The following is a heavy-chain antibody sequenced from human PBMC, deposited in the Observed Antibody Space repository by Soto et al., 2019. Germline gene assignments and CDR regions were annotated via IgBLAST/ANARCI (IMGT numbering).Heavy chain of an antibody. Sequence: GGSLRLSCAASGFTFSSYAMSWVRQAPGKGLEWVSAISGSGGSTYYADSVKGRFTISRDNSKNTLYLQMNSLRAEDTAVYYCAKAFFNYDSSGYYYPWGQGTLVTVSS. CDR1: GFTFSSYA. CDR2: ISGSGGST. CDR3: AKAFFNYDSSGYYYP. V-gene: IGHV3-23*01. J-gene: IGHJ5*02. D-gene: IGHD3-22*01.